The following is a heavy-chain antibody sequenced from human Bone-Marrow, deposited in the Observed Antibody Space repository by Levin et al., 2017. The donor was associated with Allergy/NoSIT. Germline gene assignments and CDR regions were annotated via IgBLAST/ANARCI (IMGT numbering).Heavy chain of an antibody. CDR1: GDSISSGDFY. CDR3: ARVGIDWYFDV. J-gene: IGHJ2*01. V-gene: IGHV4-30-4*01. Sequence: NSSETLSLTCTVSGDSISSGDFYWSWIRQPPGKGLEWVGYVSNRGTTSFNPSLSSRLNILVDTSKNQFSLILNSVTDADTAVYYCARVGIDWYFDVWGRGTLVTVSS. CDR2: VSNRGTT. D-gene: IGHD1-26*01.